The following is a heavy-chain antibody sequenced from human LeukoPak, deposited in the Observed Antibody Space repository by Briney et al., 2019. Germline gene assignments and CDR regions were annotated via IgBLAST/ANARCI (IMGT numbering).Heavy chain of an antibody. Sequence: PGGSLRLSCAASGFTFSSYAMHWVRQAPGKGLEWVAVISYDGSNKYYADSVKGRFTISRDNSKNTLYLQMNSLRAEDTAVYYCALEGGYWGQGTLVTVSS. CDR2: ISYDGSNK. D-gene: IGHD3-3*01. CDR1: GFTFSSYA. J-gene: IGHJ4*02. CDR3: ALEGGY. V-gene: IGHV3-30-3*01.